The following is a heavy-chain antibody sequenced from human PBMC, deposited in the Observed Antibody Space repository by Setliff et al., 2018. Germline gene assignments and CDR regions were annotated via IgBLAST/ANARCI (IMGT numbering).Heavy chain of an antibody. Sequence: GASVKVSCKASGGTFRNYGISWVRQAPGQGLDWMGGIIPIFGTANYAQKFQGRVTITTDDSTNTAYMELSSLRSEDTAVYFCARERGSYDSSTHYTYYFDYWGQGTLGTVS. D-gene: IGHD3-22*01. CDR3: ARERGSYDSSTHYTYYFDY. V-gene: IGHV1-69*05. CDR2: IIPIFGTA. J-gene: IGHJ4*02. CDR1: GGTFRNYG.